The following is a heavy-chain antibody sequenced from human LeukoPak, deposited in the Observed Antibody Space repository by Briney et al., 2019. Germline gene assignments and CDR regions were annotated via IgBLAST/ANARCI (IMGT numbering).Heavy chain of an antibody. CDR1: GFSLSTSGVG. Sequence: ESGPTLVKPTQPLTLTCTFSGFSLSTSGVGVGWIRQPPGKALEWLALIYWDDDKRYSPSLRSRLTITKDTSKNQVVLTMTNMDPVDTATYYCAHSWYQLLWSRPFDYWGQGTLVTVSS. D-gene: IGHD2-2*01. V-gene: IGHV2-5*02. CDR2: IYWDDDK. J-gene: IGHJ4*02. CDR3: AHSWYQLLWSRPFDY.